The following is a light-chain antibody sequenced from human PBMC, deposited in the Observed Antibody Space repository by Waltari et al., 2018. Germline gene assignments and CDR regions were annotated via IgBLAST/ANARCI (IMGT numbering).Light chain of an antibody. J-gene: IGKJ2*01. V-gene: IGKV1-39*01. Sequence: DIQMTQSPSSLSASIGDRVTITCRASENIGSYLNWYQQRTGEAPKLLIYATSTLQTEVPSRFSGSGSRTDFTLTISSLRPEDFATYYCQHTFETPYSFGQGTKLESK. CDR2: ATS. CDR3: QHTFETPYS. CDR1: ENIGSY.